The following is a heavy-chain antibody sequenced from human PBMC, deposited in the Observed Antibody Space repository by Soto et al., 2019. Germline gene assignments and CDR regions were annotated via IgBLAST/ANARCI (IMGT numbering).Heavy chain of an antibody. CDR3: ARGLRELWFGELYEFDL. CDR2: INAGNGNT. V-gene: IGHV1-3*01. CDR1: GYTFTSYA. Sequence: ASVKVSCKASGYTFTSYAMHWVRQAPGQRLEWMGWINAGNGNTKYSQKFQGRVTITRDTSASTAYMELSSLRSEDTAVYYCARGLRELWFGELYEFDLWGQGTLVTVSS. J-gene: IGHJ5*02. D-gene: IGHD3-10*01.